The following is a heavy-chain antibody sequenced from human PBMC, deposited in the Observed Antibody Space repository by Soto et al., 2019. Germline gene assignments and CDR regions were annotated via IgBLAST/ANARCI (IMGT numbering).Heavy chain of an antibody. CDR2: IIPIFSTA. CDR3: PRDEMVVATGSRTWHYYYGMDV. J-gene: IGHJ6*02. CDR1: GGTFSTYA. Sequence: QVRLVQSGAEVKKPGSSVKVSCKSSGGTFSTYAISWVRQAPGQGLEWMGGIIPIFSTANYAQKFQGRVTITADEATTTAYMELISLRSEDTAVYYCPRDEMVVATGSRTWHYYYGMDVWGQGTTVTVSS. V-gene: IGHV1-69*12. D-gene: IGHD2-15*01.